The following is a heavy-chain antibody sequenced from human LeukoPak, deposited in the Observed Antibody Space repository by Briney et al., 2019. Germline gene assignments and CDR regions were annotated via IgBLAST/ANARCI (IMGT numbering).Heavy chain of an antibody. CDR2: INSDGSST. D-gene: IGHD5-18*01. V-gene: IGHV3-74*01. CDR1: GFTFSSYW. J-gene: IGHJ4*02. CDR3: ARGYSYGSPFDY. Sequence: GGSLRLSCAASGFTFSSYWIYWVRQAPGKGLVWVSHINSDGSSTAYADSVKGRFTISRDNAKNMAYLQMSSLRAEDTAVYYCARGYSYGSPFDYWGQGTLVTVSS.